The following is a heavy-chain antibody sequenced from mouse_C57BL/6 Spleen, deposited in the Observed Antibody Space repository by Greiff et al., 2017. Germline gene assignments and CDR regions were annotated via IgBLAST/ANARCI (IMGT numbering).Heavy chain of an antibody. CDR2: IDPSDSYT. CDR3: ARWETWGFAY. D-gene: IGHD4-1*01. J-gene: IGHJ3*01. Sequence: VQLQQPGAELVMPGASVKLSCKASGYTFTSYWMHWVKQRPGQGLEWIGEIDPSDSYTNYNQKFKGKSTLTVDKSSSTAYMQLSSLTSEDSAVYYGARWETWGFAYWGQGTLVTVSA. CDR1: GYTFTSYW. V-gene: IGHV1-69*01.